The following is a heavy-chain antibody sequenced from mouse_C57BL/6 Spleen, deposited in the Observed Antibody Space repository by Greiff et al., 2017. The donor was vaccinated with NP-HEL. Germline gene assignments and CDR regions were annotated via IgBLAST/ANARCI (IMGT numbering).Heavy chain of an antibody. CDR2: IDPSDSYT. V-gene: IGHV1-69*01. D-gene: IGHD1-1*01. J-gene: IGHJ2*01. Sequence: QVQLQQPGAELVMPGASVKLSCKASGYTFTSYWMHWVKQRPGQGLEWIGEIDPSDSYTNYNQKFKGKSTLTVDKSSSTAYMQLSSLTSEDSAVYYCARALRSSYKGVYWGQGTTLTVSS. CDR3: ARALRSSYKGVY. CDR1: GYTFTSYW.